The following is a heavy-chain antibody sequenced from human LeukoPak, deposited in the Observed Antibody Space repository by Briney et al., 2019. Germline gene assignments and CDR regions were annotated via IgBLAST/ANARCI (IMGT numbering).Heavy chain of an antibody. J-gene: IGHJ4*02. V-gene: IGHV3-7*01. D-gene: IGHD2-2*01. CDR3: ARDRCSSTSCFYDY. Sequence: GGSLRLSCAASGFTFSHYWMTWVRQAPGKGLEWVANIKQDGSEQYYVDSVKGRFTISRDNAKNSLYLQMNSLRVGDTAVYYCARDRCSSTSCFYDYWGQGTLVTVSS. CDR1: GFTFSHYW. CDR2: IKQDGSEQ.